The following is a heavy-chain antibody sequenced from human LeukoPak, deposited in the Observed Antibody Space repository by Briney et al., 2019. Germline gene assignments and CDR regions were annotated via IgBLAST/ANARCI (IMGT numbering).Heavy chain of an antibody. V-gene: IGHV3-11*01. D-gene: IGHD7-27*01. Sequence: LSLTCTVSGGSISSGGYYWSWIRQAPGTGLEWVSYISSSGSTIYYADSVKGRFTISRDNAKNSLYLQMNSLRAEDTAVYYCARDRNWAHTIWDAFDIWGQGTMVTVSS. CDR2: ISSSGSTI. J-gene: IGHJ3*02. CDR3: ARDRNWAHTIWDAFDI. CDR1: GGSISSGGYY.